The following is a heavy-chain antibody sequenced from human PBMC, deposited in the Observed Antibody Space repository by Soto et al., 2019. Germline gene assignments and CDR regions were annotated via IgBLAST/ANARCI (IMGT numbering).Heavy chain of an antibody. V-gene: IGHV3-21*01. CDR3: ARDSEVGATHFDY. D-gene: IGHD1-26*01. Sequence: GGSLRLSCAVSGFTFSSYSMNWVRQAPGKGLEWVSSISSSSSYIYYADSVKGRFTISRDNAKNSLYLQMNSLRAEDTAVYYCARDSEVGATHFDYWGQGTLVTVSS. CDR2: ISSSSSYI. J-gene: IGHJ4*02. CDR1: GFTFSSYS.